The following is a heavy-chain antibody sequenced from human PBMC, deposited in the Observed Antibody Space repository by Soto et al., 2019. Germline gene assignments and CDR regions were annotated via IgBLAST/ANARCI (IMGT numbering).Heavy chain of an antibody. Sequence: EVQLLESGGGLVQHGGSLRLSCAASGFTFSSYAMSWVRQAPGKGLEWVSAISGSGGSTYYADSVKGRSTRSRYNSNNTQYLQMNSLRAEDTALYYCAKGRLYYFDYWGQGTLVTVSS. V-gene: IGHV3-23*01. CDR2: ISGSGGST. CDR3: AKGRLYYFDY. J-gene: IGHJ4*02. CDR1: GFTFSSYA.